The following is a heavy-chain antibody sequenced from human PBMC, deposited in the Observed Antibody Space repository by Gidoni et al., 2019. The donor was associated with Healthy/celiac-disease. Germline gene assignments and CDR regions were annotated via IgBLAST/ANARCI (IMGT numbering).Heavy chain of an antibody. V-gene: IGHV1-46*01. CDR3: AIEYRSNAVVVITCIDY. CDR1: GSSFTSYY. Sequence: QVQLVQSAAEVTTTVASEKVSCTASGSSFTSYYMHWVRQAPGQGLEWMGIIDPSGGSTSYAQKFQGRVSMTRDTSTSTVYMELSSLRSEDMAAYYCAIEYRSNAVVVITCIDYWGQGTLVTVSS. D-gene: IGHD3-22*01. CDR2: IDPSGGST. J-gene: IGHJ4*02.